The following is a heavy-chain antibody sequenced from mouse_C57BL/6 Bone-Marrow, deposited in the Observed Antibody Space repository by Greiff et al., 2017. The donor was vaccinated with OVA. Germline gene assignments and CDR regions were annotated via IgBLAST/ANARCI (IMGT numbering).Heavy chain of an antibody. V-gene: IGHV7-3*01. CDR3: ARSYDYDVGDYAMDY. Sequence: EVKLVESGGGLVQPGGSLSLSCAASGFTFTDYYMSWVRQPPGKALEWLGFIRNKANGYTTEYSASVKGRFTISRDNSQSILYLRMNALRAEDSATYYCARSYDYDVGDYAMDYWGQGTSVTVSS. J-gene: IGHJ4*01. CDR2: IRNKANGYTT. CDR1: GFTFTDYY. D-gene: IGHD2-4*01.